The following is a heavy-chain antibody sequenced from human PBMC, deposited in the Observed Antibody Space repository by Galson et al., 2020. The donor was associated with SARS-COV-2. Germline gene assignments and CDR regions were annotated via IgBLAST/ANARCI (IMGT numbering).Heavy chain of an antibody. V-gene: IGHV1-24*01. CDR1: GYTLTELS. D-gene: IGHD1-26*01. CDR2: FDPEDGET. CDR3: ATFFSVGAMFFY. J-gene: IGHJ4*02. Sequence: ASVKVSCKVSGYTLTELSMHWVRQAPGKGLEWMGGFDPEDGETIYAQKFQDRVTMTEDTSTDTAYMELSSLRSEDTAVYYCATFFSVGAMFFYWGQGTLVTVSS.